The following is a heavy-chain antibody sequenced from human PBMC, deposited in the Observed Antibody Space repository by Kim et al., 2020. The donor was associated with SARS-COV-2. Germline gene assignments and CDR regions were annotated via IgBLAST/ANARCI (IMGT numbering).Heavy chain of an antibody. CDR1: GFSFSSYD. J-gene: IGHJ4*02. CDR3: ARDRRRNLDY. V-gene: IGHV3-33*01. CDR2: IWFDGSKK. Sequence: LSLTCAASGFSFSSYDMHWVRQAPGKGLEWVAVIWFDGSKKYHADSVKGRFTISRDNSKNTLYLQMNSLRAEDTAVYYCARDRRRNLDYWGQGALVTVSS.